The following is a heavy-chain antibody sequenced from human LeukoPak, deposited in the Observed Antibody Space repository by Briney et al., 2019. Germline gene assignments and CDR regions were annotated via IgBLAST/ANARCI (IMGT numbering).Heavy chain of an antibody. J-gene: IGHJ4*02. CDR1: GFRFSTYW. CDR2: IKEDGSDK. D-gene: IGHD6-19*01. V-gene: IGHV3-7*01. Sequence: GGSLLLSCEVSGFRFSTYWMTWVRQAPGKGLEWVANIKEDGSDKYYVDSVKGRFTISRDNAKNSVYLQMNSLRAEDTAVYYCARGSGWTDYWGQGTLVTVSS. CDR3: ARGSGWTDY.